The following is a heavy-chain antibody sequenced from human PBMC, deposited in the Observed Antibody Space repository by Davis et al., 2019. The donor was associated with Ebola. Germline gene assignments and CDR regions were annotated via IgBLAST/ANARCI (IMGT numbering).Heavy chain of an antibody. J-gene: IGHJ4*02. CDR1: GYTFTSYA. CDR3: SRGRVLLDY. V-gene: IGHV7-4-1*02. D-gene: IGHD3-10*01. Sequence: ASVKVSCKASGYTFTSYAMNWVRQVPGQGLVWMGWINTNTGNPTYAEGFTGRFVFSLDTSVSTAYLQISSLKAEDTAVYYCSRGRVLLDYWGQGTLVTVSS. CDR2: INTNTGNP.